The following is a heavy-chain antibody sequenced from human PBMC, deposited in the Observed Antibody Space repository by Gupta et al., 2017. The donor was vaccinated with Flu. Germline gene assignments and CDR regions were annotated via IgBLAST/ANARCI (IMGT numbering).Heavy chain of an antibody. V-gene: IGHV3-11*01. J-gene: IGHJ5*02. Sequence: GVSFRGDDMCWIRQAPGKGLEWVSYISSSGSTIYYADSGKGRVTISRDNAQNSLFLQMNSLRAEDTGVYYCERGWRSGGHSWVDPWGRGTLVTVSS. D-gene: IGHD1-26*01. CDR3: ERGWRSGGHSWVDP. CDR2: ISSSGSTI. CDR1: GVSFRGDD.